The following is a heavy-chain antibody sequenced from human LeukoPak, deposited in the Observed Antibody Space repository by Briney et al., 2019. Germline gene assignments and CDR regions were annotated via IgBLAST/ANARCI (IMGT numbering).Heavy chain of an antibody. V-gene: IGHV3-7*01. CDR3: AALTMIRGVIGY. CDR1: GFTFSSNS. CDR2: IKQDGSEK. Sequence: AGGSLRLSCAASGFTFSSNSMNWVRQAPGKGLEWVANIKQDGSEKYYVDSVKGRFTISRDNAKNSLYLQMNSLRAEDTAVYYCAALTMIRGVIGYWGQGTLVSVSS. D-gene: IGHD3-10*01. J-gene: IGHJ4*02.